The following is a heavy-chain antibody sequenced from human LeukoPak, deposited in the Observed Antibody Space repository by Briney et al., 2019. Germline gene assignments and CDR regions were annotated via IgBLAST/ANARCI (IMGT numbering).Heavy chain of an antibody. V-gene: IGHV1-18*01. CDR1: GYTFTSYG. J-gene: IGHJ6*02. CDR2: ISAYNGNT. Sequence: ASVKVSCKASGYTFTSYGISWVRQAPGQGLEWMGWISAYNGNTNYAQKLQGRVTMTTDTSTSTAYMELRSLRSDDTAVYHCARDEVVVPAVPFQYYYYGMDVWGQGTTDTVSS. D-gene: IGHD2-2*01. CDR3: ARDEVVVPAVPFQYYYYGMDV.